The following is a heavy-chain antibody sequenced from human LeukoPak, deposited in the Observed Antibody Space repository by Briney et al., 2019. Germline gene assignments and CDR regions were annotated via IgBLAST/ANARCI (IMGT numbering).Heavy chain of an antibody. J-gene: IGHJ4*02. CDR1: GFTFSSYA. Sequence: GGSLGLSCAASGFTFSSYAMNWVRQAPGKGLEWVSSISAGGGSTYYADSVKGRFTISRDNSRDTLFLQMNSLRAEDTAVYYCAKDLFGGSYYDYWGQGTLVTVSS. CDR3: AKDLFGGSYYDY. D-gene: IGHD1-26*01. V-gene: IGHV3-23*01. CDR2: ISAGGGST.